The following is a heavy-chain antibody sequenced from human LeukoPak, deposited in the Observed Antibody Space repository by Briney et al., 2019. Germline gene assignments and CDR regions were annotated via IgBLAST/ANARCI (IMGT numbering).Heavy chain of an antibody. V-gene: IGHV1-2*02. CDR1: GYTFTGYY. CDR3: ARGLGGYSYGVQYFQH. J-gene: IGHJ1*01. CDR2: INPNSGGT. D-gene: IGHD5-18*01. Sequence: ASVKVSCKASGYTFTGYYMHWVRQAPGQGLEWMGWINPNSGGTNYAQKFQGRVTMTRDTSISTAYMELSRLRSDDTAVYYCARGLGGYSYGVQYFQHWGQGTLVTVSS.